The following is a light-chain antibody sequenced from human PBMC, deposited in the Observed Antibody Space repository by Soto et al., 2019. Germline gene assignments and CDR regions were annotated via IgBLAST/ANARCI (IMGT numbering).Light chain of an antibody. J-gene: IGLJ3*02. V-gene: IGLV2-14*01. CDR3: SSYTTSSTLV. CDR2: DVS. Sequence: QSALTQPASVSGSPGQSITISCTGTTSDVGAYNYVYWYQQHPGKAPKLMIYDVSDRPSGVSNRFSGSKSGSTASLTISGLQAEDEADYYCSSYTTSSTLVFGGGTQLTVL. CDR1: TSDVGAYNY.